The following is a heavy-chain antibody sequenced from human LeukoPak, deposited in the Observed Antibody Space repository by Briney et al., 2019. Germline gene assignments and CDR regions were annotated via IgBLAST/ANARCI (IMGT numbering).Heavy chain of an antibody. J-gene: IGHJ5*02. V-gene: IGHV4-39*01. CDR3: ARRAFGNWFDP. CDR2: IYYTGST. CDR1: GGYISSSTYY. D-gene: IGHD3-16*01. Sequence: KPSETLSLTCTVSGGYISSSTYYWGWIRQPPGKGLEWIGSIYYTGSTYYNPSLKSRVTISVDTSKNQFSLKLRSVTAADAAVYYCARRAFGNWFDPWGQGTLVTVSS.